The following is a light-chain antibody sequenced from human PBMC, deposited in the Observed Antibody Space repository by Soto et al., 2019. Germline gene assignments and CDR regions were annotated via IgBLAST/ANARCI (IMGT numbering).Light chain of an antibody. J-gene: IGKJ1*01. CDR2: STS. Sequence: EVVLTQSPGTLSLSPGERATPSCRASQSVSSNYLAWYQQKPGQAPRLLIYSTSSRATGVPDRFSGSGPGTDFTLTISRLEPEDFAVYYCQQYGSSGTFGQGTKVDIK. CDR3: QQYGSSGT. V-gene: IGKV3-20*01. CDR1: QSVSSNY.